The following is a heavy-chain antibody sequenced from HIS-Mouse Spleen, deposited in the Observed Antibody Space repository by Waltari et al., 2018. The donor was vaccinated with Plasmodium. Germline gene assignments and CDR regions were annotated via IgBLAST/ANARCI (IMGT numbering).Heavy chain of an antibody. CDR3: ARGSAGDAFDI. Sequence: QVQLVQSGAAVKKPGAPVQVSCKASGYTCLSYGFTWLRQAPGQGSEWMGWISPYNGNTNFAQKLQGRVTMTTDTSTSTAYMELRSLRFDDTAVYYCARGSAGDAFDIWGQGTMVTVSS. CDR1: GYTCLSYG. V-gene: IGHV1-18*01. J-gene: IGHJ3*02. CDR2: ISPYNGNT. D-gene: IGHD6-19*01.